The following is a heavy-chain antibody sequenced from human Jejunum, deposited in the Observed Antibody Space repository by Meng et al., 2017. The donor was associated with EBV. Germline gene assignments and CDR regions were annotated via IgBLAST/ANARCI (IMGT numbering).Heavy chain of an antibody. V-gene: IGHV7-4-1*01. CDR3: ARVRPGGGWFDP. CDR1: GYTFTSSG. D-gene: IGHD2-8*02. J-gene: IGHJ5*02. CDR2: INANTGYP. Sequence: HVQLVQSGFELKKPGASVKFSCKASGYTFTSSGINWVRQAPGQGLEWMGLINANTGYPTYAQDFTGRFVFSLDTSVSTAYLQISSLSTEDNAVYYCARVRPGGGWFDPWGQGTLVTVSS.